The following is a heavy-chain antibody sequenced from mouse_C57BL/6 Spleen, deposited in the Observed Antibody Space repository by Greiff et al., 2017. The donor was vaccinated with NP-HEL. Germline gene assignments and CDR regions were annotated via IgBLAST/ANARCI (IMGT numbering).Heavy chain of an antibody. CDR2: INPYNGGT. D-gene: IGHD1-1*01. Sequence: EVQLQQSGPVLVKPGASVKMSCKASGYTFTDYYMNWVKQSHGKSLEWIGVINPYNGGTSYNQKFKGKATLTVNKSSSTAYMELNSLTSEDSAVYYCARDYGSRFDYWGQGTTLTVSS. CDR1: GYTFTDYY. CDR3: ARDYGSRFDY. J-gene: IGHJ2*01. V-gene: IGHV1-19*01.